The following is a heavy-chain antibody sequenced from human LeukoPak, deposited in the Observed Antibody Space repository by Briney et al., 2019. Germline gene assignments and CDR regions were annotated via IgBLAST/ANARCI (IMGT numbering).Heavy chain of an antibody. CDR1: GYTFTSYG. CDR2: ISAYNGNT. CDR3: ARGYCSGGSCETLNAFDI. D-gene: IGHD2-15*01. Sequence: ASVTVSCKASGYTFTSYGISWVRQAPGQGLEWMGWISAYNGNTNYAQKLQGRVTMTTDTSTSTAYMELRSLRSDDTAAYYCARGYCSGGSCETLNAFDIWGQGTMVTVSS. J-gene: IGHJ3*02. V-gene: IGHV1-18*01.